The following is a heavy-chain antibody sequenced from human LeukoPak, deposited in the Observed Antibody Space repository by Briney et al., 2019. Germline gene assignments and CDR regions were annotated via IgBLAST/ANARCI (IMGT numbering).Heavy chain of an antibody. V-gene: IGHV3-48*04. CDR2: ISISGSTI. J-gene: IGHJ4*02. D-gene: IGHD1-26*01. CDR3: ARTSYSGSYGLVDY. CDR1: GFTFSSYG. Sequence: PGGSLRLSCAASGFTFSSYGMNWVRQAPGKGLEWVSYISISGSTIYYADSVKGRFTISRDNAKNSLYLQMNSLRAEDTAVYYCARTSYSGSYGLVDYWGQGTLVTVSS.